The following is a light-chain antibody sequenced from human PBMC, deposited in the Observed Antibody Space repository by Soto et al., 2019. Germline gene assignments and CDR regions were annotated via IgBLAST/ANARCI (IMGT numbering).Light chain of an antibody. Sequence: DIVMTQSPATLSVAPGERVTFSCRASQGVSRKLAWYQHKPGQAPRLLISGASTGATGIPARFSGSGSGTEFTLTISSLQSEDCATYYCQQTLSFPPTFGQGTKV. J-gene: IGKJ1*01. CDR2: GAS. CDR1: QGVSRK. CDR3: QQTLSFPPT. V-gene: IGKV3-15*01.